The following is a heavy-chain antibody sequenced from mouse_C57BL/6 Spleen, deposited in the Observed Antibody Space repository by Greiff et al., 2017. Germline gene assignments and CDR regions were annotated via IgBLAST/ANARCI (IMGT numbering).Heavy chain of an antibody. CDR3: ARVELLRSFAY. CDR1: GFTFSDYY. J-gene: IGHJ3*01. D-gene: IGHD1-1*01. CDR2: INYDGSST. V-gene: IGHV5-16*01. Sequence: DVKLVESEGGLVQPGSSMKLSCTASGFTFSDYYMAWVRQVPEKGLEWVANINYDGSSTYYLDSLKSRFIISRDNAKNILYLQMSSLKSEDTATYYCARVELLRSFAYWGQGTLVTVSA.